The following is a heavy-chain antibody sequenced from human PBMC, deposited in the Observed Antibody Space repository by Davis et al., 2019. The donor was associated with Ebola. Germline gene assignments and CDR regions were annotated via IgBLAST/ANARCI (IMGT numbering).Heavy chain of an antibody. Sequence: PGGSLRLSCAASGFLFNTYVMHWVRHTPEMGLKWVSRISHDAGVTTYAASVRGRFTSSRDNAENTLYLQMNRLRAEDSGIYYCTRDLNSLFFDYWGQGTLVTVSS. CDR1: GFLFNTYV. V-gene: IGHV3-74*03. CDR2: ISHDAGVT. CDR3: TRDLNSLFFDY. D-gene: IGHD3-16*02. J-gene: IGHJ4*02.